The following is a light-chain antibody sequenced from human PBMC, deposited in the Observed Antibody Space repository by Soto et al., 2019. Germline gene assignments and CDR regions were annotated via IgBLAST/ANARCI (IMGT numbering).Light chain of an antibody. J-gene: IGLJ1*01. CDR3: SSYTSSSRWV. CDR2: EVS. CDR1: SSDVGGYNY. V-gene: IGLV2-14*01. Sequence: LTQPASVSGSPGQSITISCTGTSSDVGGYNYVSWYQQHPGKAPKLMIYEVSNRPSGVSNRFSGSKSGNTASLTISGLQAEDEADYYCSSYTSSSRWVFGTGTKVTVL.